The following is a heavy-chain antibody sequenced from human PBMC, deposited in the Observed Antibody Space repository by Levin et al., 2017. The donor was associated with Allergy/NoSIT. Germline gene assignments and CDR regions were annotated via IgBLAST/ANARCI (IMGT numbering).Heavy chain of an antibody. CDR1: GYTFTSYY. D-gene: IGHD3-3*01. Sequence: ASVKVSCTASGYTFTSYYMHWVRQAPGQGLEWMGVFNPSGFGTTYAQKFQGRVTMTSDTSTNTVYMHLSSLRSEDTAVYYCVRALGYYTYSDYWGQGTLVTVSS. CDR3: VRALGYYTYSDY. V-gene: IGHV1-46*01. J-gene: IGHJ4*02. CDR2: FNPSGFGT.